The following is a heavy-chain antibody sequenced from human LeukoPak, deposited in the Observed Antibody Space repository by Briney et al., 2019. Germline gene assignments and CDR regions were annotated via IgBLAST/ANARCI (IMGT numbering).Heavy chain of an antibody. CDR3: ARDRLHYGEYEKTFDY. V-gene: IGHV3-7*01. CDR2: IKQDGSEK. Sequence: GGSLRLSCAASGFTFSDYWMSWVRQAPGKGLEWVANIKQDGSEKYYMDSVKGRFTISKDNAKNSLYLQMDSLRAEDTAVYYCARDRLHYGEYEKTFDYWGQGTLVTVSS. J-gene: IGHJ4*02. CDR1: GFTFSDYW. D-gene: IGHD4-17*01.